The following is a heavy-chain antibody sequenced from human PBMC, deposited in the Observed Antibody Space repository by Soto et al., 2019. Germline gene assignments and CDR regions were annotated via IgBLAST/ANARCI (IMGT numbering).Heavy chain of an antibody. Sequence: SVKVPCKTSGFTFRSSAVQWVRQARGQRLEWIGWLVVGTGNTNYAQKFQQRVTISSDRSTNTVSMELSSLTSEDTAVYYCATGAYCSGGSCSDYYYYYYGMDLWG. V-gene: IGHV1-58*01. J-gene: IGHJ6*02. CDR2: LVVGTGNT. CDR1: GFTFRSSA. CDR3: ATGAYCSGGSCSDYYYYYYGMDL. D-gene: IGHD2-15*01.